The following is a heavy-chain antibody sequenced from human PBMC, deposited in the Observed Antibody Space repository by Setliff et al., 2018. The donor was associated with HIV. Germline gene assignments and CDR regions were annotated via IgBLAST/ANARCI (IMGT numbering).Heavy chain of an antibody. CDR1: GFNFKTYG. D-gene: IGHD4-17*01. CDR2: ISGSGANT. CDR3: AKFFGGYGDYMGFDY. V-gene: IGHV3-23*01. J-gene: IGHJ4*02. Sequence: GGSLRLSCAASGFNFKTYGMTWVRQAPGKGLEWVSAISGSGANTYYADSVKGRFTISRDNSKNTLYLQMNSLRAEDTAAYYCAKFFGGYGDYMGFDYWGQGTLVTVSS.